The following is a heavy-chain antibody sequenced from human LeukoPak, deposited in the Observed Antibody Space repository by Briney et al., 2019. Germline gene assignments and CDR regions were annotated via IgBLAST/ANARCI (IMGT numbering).Heavy chain of an antibody. CDR2: ISSSSSTI. V-gene: IGHV3-48*01. Sequence: PGGSLRLSCAASRFTFRSYSMNWVRQAPGKGLEWVSYISSSSSTIYYADSVKGRFTISRDNAKNSLYLQMNSLRAEDTAVYYCARDVGGWFDPWGQGTLVTVSS. J-gene: IGHJ5*02. D-gene: IGHD3-16*01. CDR1: RFTFRSYS. CDR3: ARDVGGWFDP.